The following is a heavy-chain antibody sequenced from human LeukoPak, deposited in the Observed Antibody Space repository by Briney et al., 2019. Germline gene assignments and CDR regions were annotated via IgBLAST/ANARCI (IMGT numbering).Heavy chain of an antibody. Sequence: GASVKVSCKASGYSFSDFPIHWVRQAPGQGLEWMGRINSNSGGTSYAQNFQGRVTMTRDTSINTAYMELSGLTSDDTAVYYRARGGSGSGYLYYFDYWGQGTLVSVSS. V-gene: IGHV1-2*06. CDR2: INSNSGGT. CDR3: ARGGSGSGYLYYFDY. J-gene: IGHJ4*02. D-gene: IGHD3-10*01. CDR1: GYSFSDFP.